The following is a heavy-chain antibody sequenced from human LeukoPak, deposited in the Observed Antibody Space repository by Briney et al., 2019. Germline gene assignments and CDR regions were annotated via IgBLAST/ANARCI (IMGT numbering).Heavy chain of an antibody. CDR3: STSRWDF. D-gene: IGHD6-13*01. Sequence: TGGSLRLSCAASGFTFSSYSMNWVRQAPGKGLEWVSYISSSRSSVSYADSVKGRFTISRDNAMNSLYLQMNSLRAEDTAVYYCSTSRWDFWGQGTLVTVSS. V-gene: IGHV3-48*04. CDR2: ISSSRSSV. CDR1: GFTFSSYS. J-gene: IGHJ4*02.